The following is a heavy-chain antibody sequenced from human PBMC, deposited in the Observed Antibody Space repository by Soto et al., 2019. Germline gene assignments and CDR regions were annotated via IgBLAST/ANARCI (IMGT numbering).Heavy chain of an antibody. J-gene: IGHJ6*02. CDR1: GGSFSGYY. Sequence: QVQLQQWGAGLLKPSETLSLTCAVYGGSFSGYYWSWIRQPPGKGLEWIGEINHSGSTNYNPSLKXXXTLSVDTSTNXXSXKXXSVTAADTAVYYCARVRVRGVIIRNLYYYYYGMDVWGQGTTVTVSS. CDR3: ARVRVRGVIIRNLYYYYYGMDV. D-gene: IGHD3-10*01. V-gene: IGHV4-34*01. CDR2: INHSGST.